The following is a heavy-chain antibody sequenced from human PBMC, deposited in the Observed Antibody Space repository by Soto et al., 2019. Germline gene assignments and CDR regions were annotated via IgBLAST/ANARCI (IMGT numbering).Heavy chain of an antibody. CDR2: IDPSDSQT. J-gene: IGHJ4*02. CDR3: ARQIYDSDTGPNFQYYFDS. D-gene: IGHD3-22*01. Sequence: GESLKISCKGSGYSFAVDWITLVLQKPGKGLDWMGRIDPSDSQTYYSPSFRGHVTISVTKSITTVFLQWSSLRASDTAMYYCARQIYDSDTGPNFQYYFDSWGQGTPVTVSS. V-gene: IGHV5-10-1*01. CDR1: GYSFAVDW.